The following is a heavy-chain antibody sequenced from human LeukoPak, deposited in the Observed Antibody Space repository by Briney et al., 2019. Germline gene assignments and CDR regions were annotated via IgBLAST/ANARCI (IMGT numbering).Heavy chain of an antibody. CDR2: ISSNGGTT. J-gene: IGHJ4*02. CDR3: ARVPYSNPQGDFGDY. D-gene: IGHD4-11*01. CDR1: GFTFSSHG. Sequence: GGSLRLSCAASGFTFSSHGMHWVRQAPGKGLEYVSAISSNGGTTYYANSVKGRFAISRDNFKNTLYLQMGSLRAEDMAVYYCARVPYSNPQGDFGDYWGQGTLVTVSS. V-gene: IGHV3-64*01.